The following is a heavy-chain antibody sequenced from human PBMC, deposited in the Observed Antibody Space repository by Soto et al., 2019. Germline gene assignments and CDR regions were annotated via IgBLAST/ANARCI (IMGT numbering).Heavy chain of an antibody. CDR2: ISNTGLTT. CDR1: GLTFSSYA. V-gene: IGHV3-23*01. J-gene: IGHJ5*02. Sequence: EVQLLESGGGLVQPGGSLRLSCAASGLTFSSYAMSWVRQAPGRGLEWVAVISNTGLTTHYADSVKGRFTISRDNSKRTVYLQMNSLRVDDTAVYFWAKDPLWGQWLEYGYLDQWGQGNLVTVSS. CDR3: AKDPLWGQWLEYGYLDQ. D-gene: IGHD6-19*01.